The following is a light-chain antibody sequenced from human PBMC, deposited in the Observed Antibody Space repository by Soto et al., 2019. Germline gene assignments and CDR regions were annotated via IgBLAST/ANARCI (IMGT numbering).Light chain of an antibody. Sequence: EIVMTQSPATLSVSPGERATLSCRASQSVSSDLAWYHQKPGQAPRLLIYGASTRATGIPARFSGSGSGTEFTLTITSLQSEDFAVYYCQQYNNWPPITFGQGTRLEIK. CDR2: GAS. CDR3: QQYNNWPPIT. J-gene: IGKJ5*01. CDR1: QSVSSD. V-gene: IGKV3-15*01.